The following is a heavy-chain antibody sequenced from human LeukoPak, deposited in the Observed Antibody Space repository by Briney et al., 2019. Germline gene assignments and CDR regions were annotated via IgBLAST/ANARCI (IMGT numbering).Heavy chain of an antibody. D-gene: IGHD1-26*01. Sequence: ASVKVSCKASGGTFSSYAISWVRQAPGQGLEWMGWISSYSANTNYAQKIQGRVTMTTDTSTSTAYMELRSLRSDDTAVYYCARGWEFDYWGQGTLVTVSS. CDR3: ARGWEFDY. CDR1: GGTFSSYA. V-gene: IGHV1-18*01. J-gene: IGHJ4*02. CDR2: ISSYSANT.